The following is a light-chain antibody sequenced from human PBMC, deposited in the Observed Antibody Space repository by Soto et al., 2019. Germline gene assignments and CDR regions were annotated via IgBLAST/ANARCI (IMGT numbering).Light chain of an antibody. CDR2: GAS. J-gene: IGKJ5*01. CDR3: QQYGSSPIT. CDR1: QSVSSSY. V-gene: IGKV3-20*01. Sequence: EIVLTQSPGTLSLSPGERATLSCRASQSVSSSYLAWYKQRPGQAPRLLIYGASSRATDIPDRFSGSGSGTDFTLTISRLEPEDFAMYYCQQYGSSPITFGQGTRLEIK.